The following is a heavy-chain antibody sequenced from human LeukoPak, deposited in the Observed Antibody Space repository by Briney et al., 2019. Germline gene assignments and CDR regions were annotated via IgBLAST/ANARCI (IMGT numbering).Heavy chain of an antibody. CDR3: ARGTDYDSSGFTFPGYFDY. CDR1: GGSFSGYY. CDR2: INYSGST. D-gene: IGHD3-22*01. J-gene: IGHJ4*02. Sequence: PSETLSLTCAVYGGSFSGYYWSWIRQPPGRGLEWIGEINYSGSTNYNPSLKSRVTISVDTSKNQFSLKLSSVTAADTAVYYCARGTDYDSSGFTFPGYFDYWGQGTLVTVSS. V-gene: IGHV4-34*01.